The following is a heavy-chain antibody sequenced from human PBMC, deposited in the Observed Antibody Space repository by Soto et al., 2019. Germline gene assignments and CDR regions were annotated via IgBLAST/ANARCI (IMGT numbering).Heavy chain of an antibody. V-gene: IGHV3-30-3*01. CDR1: GFTFSSYA. J-gene: IGHJ4*02. CDR3: ARGYRWGDY. CDR2: ISHDGGNK. D-gene: IGHD3-16*01. Sequence: GGSLRLSCAASGFTFSSYAMYWVRQAPGKGLEWVAVISHDGGNKYYADSVKGRFTISRDNSKNTLYLQMNSLRAEDTAVYYCARGYRWGDYWGQGTQVTVSS.